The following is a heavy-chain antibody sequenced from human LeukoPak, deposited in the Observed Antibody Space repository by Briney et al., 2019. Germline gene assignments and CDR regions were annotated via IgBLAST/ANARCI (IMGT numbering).Heavy chain of an antibody. Sequence: GGSLRLSCAASGFTFSSYAMSWVRQAPGKGLEWVSAISGTGGSTYHADSVKGRFTIPRDNSKNTLYLQMNSLRAEDTAVYYCAKDKTFSYYFDYWGQGTLVTVSS. V-gene: IGHV3-23*01. J-gene: IGHJ4*02. CDR3: AKDKTFSYYFDY. CDR1: GFTFSSYA. CDR2: ISGTGGST.